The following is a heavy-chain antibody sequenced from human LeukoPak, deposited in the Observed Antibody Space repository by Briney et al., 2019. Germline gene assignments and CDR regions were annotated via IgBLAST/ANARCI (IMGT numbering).Heavy chain of an antibody. CDR3: AKDGDSYYFDY. Sequence: GRSLRLSCAASGFTFSSYGMHWVRQAPGKGLEWVAVVSYDGSNKYYADSVKGRFTISRDNSKNTLYLQMNSLRAEDTAVYYCAKDGDSYYFDYWGQGTLVTVSS. D-gene: IGHD7-27*01. CDR1: GFTFSSYG. V-gene: IGHV3-30*18. CDR2: VSYDGSNK. J-gene: IGHJ4*02.